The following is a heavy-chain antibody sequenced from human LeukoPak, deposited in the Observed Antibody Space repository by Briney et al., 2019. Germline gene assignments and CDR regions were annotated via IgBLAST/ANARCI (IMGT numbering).Heavy chain of an antibody. V-gene: IGHV4-59*01. J-gene: IGHJ4*02. CDR1: GGSISSYY. CDR3: ARDSSGWHGGFDY. CDR2: IYYSGST. Sequence: SESLSLTCTVSGGSISSYYWSWIRQPPGKGLEWIGYIYYSGSTNYNPSLKSRVTISVDTSKNQFSLKLSSVTAADTAVYYCARDSSGWHGGFDYWGQGTLVTVSS. D-gene: IGHD3-22*01.